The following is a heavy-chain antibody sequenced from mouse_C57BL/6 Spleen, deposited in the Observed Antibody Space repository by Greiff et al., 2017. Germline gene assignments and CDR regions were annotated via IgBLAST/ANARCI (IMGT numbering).Heavy chain of an antibody. CDR1: GYTFTDYN. J-gene: IGHJ3*01. CDR2: INPNNGGT. D-gene: IGHD2-4*01. CDR3: ATYYDYDAGFAY. Sequence: EVKLEESGPELVKPGASVKIPCKASGYTFTDYNMDWVKQSHGKSLEWIGDINPNNGGTIYNQKFKGKATLTVDKSSSTAYMELRSLTSEDTAVYYCATYYDYDAGFAYWGQGTLVTVSA. V-gene: IGHV1-18*01.